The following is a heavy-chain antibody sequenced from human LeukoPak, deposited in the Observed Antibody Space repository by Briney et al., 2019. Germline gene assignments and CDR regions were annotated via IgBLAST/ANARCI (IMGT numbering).Heavy chain of an antibody. V-gene: IGHV3-11*05. J-gene: IGHJ4*02. CDR3: ARGGSYPGC. CDR1: GFTFSDYY. D-gene: IGHD1-26*01. Sequence: GGSLRLSCAASGFTFSDYYMSWIRQAPGKGLEWVSYITGHSIYTNYADSVKGRFTISRDNAKNSLFLQMNSLRVEDTAIYYCARGGSYPGCWGQGTLVTVSS. CDR2: ITGHSIYT.